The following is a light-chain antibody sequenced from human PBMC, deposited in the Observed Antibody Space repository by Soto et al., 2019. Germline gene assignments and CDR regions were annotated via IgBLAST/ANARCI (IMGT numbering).Light chain of an antibody. CDR1: QSVSTN. CDR2: GAS. V-gene: IGKV3-15*01. Sequence: EVVMTQSPATLSGSPGERVTHSCRASQSVSTNVAWYQQKPGQAPRRLLYGASTRATGLPARFSGSGSGTEFTLTISSLQSEDFAVYYCQHYHAWPPRTFGQGTKVDIK. CDR3: QHYHAWPPRT. J-gene: IGKJ1*01.